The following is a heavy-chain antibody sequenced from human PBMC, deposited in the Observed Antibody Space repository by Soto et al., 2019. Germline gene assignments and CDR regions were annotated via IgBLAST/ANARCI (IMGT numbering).Heavy chain of an antibody. CDR2: MNPNSGNT. V-gene: IGHV1-8*01. CDR1: GYTFTSYD. Sequence: QVQLVQSGAEVKKPGASVKVSCRASGYTFTSYDINWVRQATGQGLEWMGWMNPNSGNTGYAQKFQGRVTMTRNTSISTAYMELSSVTSDDTAVYYCARSTNDYGDRHWGQGTLVTVSS. J-gene: IGHJ4*02. D-gene: IGHD4-17*01. CDR3: ARSTNDYGDRH.